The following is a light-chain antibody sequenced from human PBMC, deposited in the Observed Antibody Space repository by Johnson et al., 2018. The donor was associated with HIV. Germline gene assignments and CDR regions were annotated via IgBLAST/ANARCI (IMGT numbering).Light chain of an antibody. J-gene: IGLJ1*01. CDR3: GTWDSGLSSGF. CDR1: SCDIGNNY. V-gene: IGLV1-51*01. Sequence: QSVLTQPPSVSAAPGQKVTISCSGSSCDIGNNYVSWHQQLPGTAPKLLIYDNNNRSSGIPDRISGSKSGTSATLGITRLQTGDEADYYCGTWDSGLSSGFFGTGTKVTVL. CDR2: DNN.